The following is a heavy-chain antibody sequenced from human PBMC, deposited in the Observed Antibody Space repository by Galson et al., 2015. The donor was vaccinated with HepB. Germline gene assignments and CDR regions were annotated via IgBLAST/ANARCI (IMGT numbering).Heavy chain of an antibody. CDR1: GDTLNNYA. Sequence: SVKVSCKASGDTLNNYAINWVRQAPGQGLEWVGGVIPRFSSTIYAKKFQDRVTITADDSTSTVFLDLSSLRSEDTAIYYCATKELNRMHYGALGGMDVWGRGTTVIVSS. D-gene: IGHD4-17*01. CDR3: ATKELNRMHYGALGGMDV. V-gene: IGHV1-69*13. CDR2: VIPRFSST. J-gene: IGHJ6*02.